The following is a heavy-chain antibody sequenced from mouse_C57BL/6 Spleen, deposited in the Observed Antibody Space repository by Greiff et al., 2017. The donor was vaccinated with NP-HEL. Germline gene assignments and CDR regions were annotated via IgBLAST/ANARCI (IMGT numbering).Heavy chain of an antibody. CDR2: IGPNSGGT. CDR1: GYTFTSYW. D-gene: IGHD4-1*01. CDR3: ARKGNWFYAMDY. V-gene: IGHV1-72*01. Sequence: VQLQQPGAGLVKPGASVKLSCTASGYTFTSYWMHWVKQRPGRGLEWIGRIGPNSGGTKYNEKFKSQATMTVDKPSSTAYMQLSSLTSEDSAVYYCARKGNWFYAMDYWGQGTSVTVSS. J-gene: IGHJ4*01.